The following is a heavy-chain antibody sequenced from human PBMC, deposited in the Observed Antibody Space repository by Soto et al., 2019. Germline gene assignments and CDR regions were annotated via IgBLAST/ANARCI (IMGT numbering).Heavy chain of an antibody. Sequence: SETLSLTCTVSGGSISSYYWSWIRQPPGKGLEWIGYIYYSGSTNYNPSLKSRVTISVDTSKNQFSLKLSSVTAADTAVYYCARTPSSSWYLDWFDPWGQGTLVTVSS. V-gene: IGHV4-59*01. J-gene: IGHJ5*02. CDR1: GGSISSYY. D-gene: IGHD6-13*01. CDR3: ARTPSSSWYLDWFDP. CDR2: IYYSGST.